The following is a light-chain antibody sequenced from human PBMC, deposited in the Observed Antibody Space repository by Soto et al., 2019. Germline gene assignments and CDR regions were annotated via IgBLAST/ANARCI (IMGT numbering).Light chain of an antibody. V-gene: IGKV3-11*01. CDR1: QSVSRY. CDR3: QQRSNWIT. CDR2: DTS. J-gene: IGKJ5*01. Sequence: VMTQSPVPLSLSPGEIATLSCRASQSVSRYLAWYQQKSGQAPRLILYDTSYRATGIPARFSGSGSGTDFTLTISSLEPDDFAVYYCQQRSNWITSGQGTRLEI.